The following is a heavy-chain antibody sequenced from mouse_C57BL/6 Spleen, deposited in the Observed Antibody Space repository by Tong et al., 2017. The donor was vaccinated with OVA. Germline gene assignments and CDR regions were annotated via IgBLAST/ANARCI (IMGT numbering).Heavy chain of an antibody. CDR2: ILPGSGST. V-gene: IGHV1-9*01. CDR3: AREANWDDAWFAY. Sequence: VQLQQSGAELMKPGASVKISCKATGYTFSSYWIEWVKQRPGHGLEWIGEILPGSGSTNYNEKFKGKATFTADTSSNTAYMQLSSLTSEDSAVYYCAREANWDDAWFAYWGQGTLVTVSA. J-gene: IGHJ3*01. CDR1: GYTFSSYW. D-gene: IGHD4-1*01.